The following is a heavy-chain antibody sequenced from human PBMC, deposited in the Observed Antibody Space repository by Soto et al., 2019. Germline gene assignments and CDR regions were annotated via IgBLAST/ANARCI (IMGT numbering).Heavy chain of an antibody. J-gene: IGHJ5*02. D-gene: IGHD1-7*01. CDR3: ARTPETRDWLDP. V-gene: IGHV4-59*02. CDR1: GASVSSYY. CDR2: IYYIGAY. Sequence: SETLSLTCSVSGASVSSYYWSWVRQPPGKGLEWIGYIYYIGAYNYNPSLKSRVTISVDTSKNQFSLKLTSVTAADTAVYYCARTPETRDWLDPWGQGTLVTVS.